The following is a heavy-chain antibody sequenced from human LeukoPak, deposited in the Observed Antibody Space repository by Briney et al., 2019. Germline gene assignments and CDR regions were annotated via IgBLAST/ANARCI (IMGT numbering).Heavy chain of an antibody. V-gene: IGHV4-34*01. CDR2: INHSGST. CDR1: GGSFSGYY. CDR3: ARQMVGGLRLGELDSDY. J-gene: IGHJ4*02. Sequence: SETLSLTCAVYGGSFSGYYWSWIRQPPGKGLEWIGEINHSGSTNYNPSLKSRVTISVDTSKNQFSLKLSSVTAADTAVYYCARQMVGGLRLGELDSDYWGQGTLVTVSS. D-gene: IGHD3-16*01.